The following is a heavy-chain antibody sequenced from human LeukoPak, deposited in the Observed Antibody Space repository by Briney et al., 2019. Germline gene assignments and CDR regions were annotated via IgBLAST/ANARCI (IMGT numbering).Heavy chain of an antibody. CDR1: GGSISSSSYY. CDR2: INHSGST. D-gene: IGHD4-11*01. V-gene: IGHV4-39*07. Sequence: SGTLSLTCTVSGGSISSSSYYWGWIRQPPGKGLEWIGEINHSGSTNYNPSLKSRVTISVDTSKNQFSLKLSSVTAADTAVYYCAGTTVRRWFDPWGQGTLVTVSS. J-gene: IGHJ5*02. CDR3: AGTTVRRWFDP.